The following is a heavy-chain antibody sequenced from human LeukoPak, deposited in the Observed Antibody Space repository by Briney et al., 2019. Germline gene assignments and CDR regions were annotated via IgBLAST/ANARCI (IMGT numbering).Heavy chain of an antibody. V-gene: IGHV3-23*01. CDR1: GFTFSSYA. D-gene: IGHD6-13*01. Sequence: GGSLRLSCAASGFTFSSYAMSWVRQAPGKGLEWVSAISGSGGSTYYADSVKGRFTISRDNSKNTLYPQMNSLRAEDTAVYYCAKYSSSWYVNEYYYYYMDVWGKGTTVTVSS. J-gene: IGHJ6*03. CDR2: ISGSGGST. CDR3: AKYSSSWYVNEYYYYYMDV.